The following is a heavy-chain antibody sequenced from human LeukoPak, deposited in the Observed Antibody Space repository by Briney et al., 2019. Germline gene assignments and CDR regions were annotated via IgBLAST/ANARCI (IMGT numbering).Heavy chain of an antibody. CDR2: IYSGGST. CDR3: ARMGGSNWNREINWFDP. CDR1: GFTVSSNY. J-gene: IGHJ5*02. D-gene: IGHD1-1*01. Sequence: GSLRLSCAASGFTVSSNYMSWVRQAPGKGLEWVSVIYSGGSTYYADSVRGRFTISRDNAQNSLYLQMGSLRVEDTAVYYCARMGGSNWNREINWFDPWGQGTLVTVSS. V-gene: IGHV3-66*01.